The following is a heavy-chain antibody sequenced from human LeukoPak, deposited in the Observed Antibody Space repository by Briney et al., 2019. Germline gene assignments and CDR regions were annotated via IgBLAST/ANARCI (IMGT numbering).Heavy chain of an antibody. D-gene: IGHD6-19*01. Sequence: PGGSLRLSCAASGFTFSSYSMSWVRQAPGKGLEWVSSITTSSKHISYADSVKGRFTISRDNAKNSLYLQMNSLRAEDTAVYYCARGKYSSGWFDYWGQGTLVTVSS. CDR3: ARGKYSSGWFDY. V-gene: IGHV3-21*01. J-gene: IGHJ4*02. CDR1: GFTFSSYS. CDR2: ITTSSKHI.